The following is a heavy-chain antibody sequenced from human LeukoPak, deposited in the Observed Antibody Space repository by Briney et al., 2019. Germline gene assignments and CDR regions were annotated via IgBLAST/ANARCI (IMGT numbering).Heavy chain of an antibody. CDR2: IKQGESER. Sequence: TGGSLRLSCAASGFTFSSYAMSWVRQAPGKGLEWVASIKQGESERYYVDSVNGRFTISRDNAKNSLYLQMNSLRAEDTAVYYCARGDNSAFDIWGQGTMVTVSS. CDR1: GFTFSSYA. CDR3: ARGDNSAFDI. V-gene: IGHV3-7*04. J-gene: IGHJ3*02. D-gene: IGHD3-22*01.